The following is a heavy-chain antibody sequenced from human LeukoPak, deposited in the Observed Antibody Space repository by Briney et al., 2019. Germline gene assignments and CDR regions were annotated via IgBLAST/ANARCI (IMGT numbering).Heavy chain of an antibody. CDR3: AWVSGSYSVLLWFDP. CDR2: INPNSGGT. J-gene: IGHJ5*02. Sequence: GASVKVSCKASGYTFTGYYMHWVRQAPGQGLEWMGWINPNSGGTNYAQKFQGRVTMTRDTSISTAYMELSRLRSDDTAVYYCAWVSGSYSVLLWFDPWGQGTLVTVSS. V-gene: IGHV1-2*02. D-gene: IGHD1-26*01. CDR1: GYTFTGYY.